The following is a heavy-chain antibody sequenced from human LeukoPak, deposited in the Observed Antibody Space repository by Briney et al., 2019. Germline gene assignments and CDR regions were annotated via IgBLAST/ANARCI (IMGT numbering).Heavy chain of an antibody. V-gene: IGHV1-18*01. CDR1: GYTFTSYG. CDR2: ISAYNGNT. Sequence: ASVKVSCKASGYTFTSYGISWVRQAPGQGLEWMGWISAYNGNTNYAQKLQGRVTMTTDTSTSTAYMELRSLRSDDTAVYYCARVANSYGSNPFDYWGRGTLVTVSS. D-gene: IGHD5-18*01. CDR3: ARVANSYGSNPFDY. J-gene: IGHJ4*02.